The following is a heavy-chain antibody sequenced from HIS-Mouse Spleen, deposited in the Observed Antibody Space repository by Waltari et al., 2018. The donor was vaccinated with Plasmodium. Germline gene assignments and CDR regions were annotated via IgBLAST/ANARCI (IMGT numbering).Heavy chain of an antibody. CDR2: IYYSGST. D-gene: IGHD7-27*01. CDR3: ARDVANWGFGWFDP. Sequence: QVQLQESGPGLVKPSQTLSLTCTVSGGSLSSGGYSWSWIRQHPGKGLEWIGYIYYSGSTYYNPSLKSRVTISVDTSKNQFSLKLSSVTAADTAVYYCARDVANWGFGWFDPWGQGTLVTVSS. J-gene: IGHJ5*02. V-gene: IGHV4-31*03. CDR1: GGSLSSGGYS.